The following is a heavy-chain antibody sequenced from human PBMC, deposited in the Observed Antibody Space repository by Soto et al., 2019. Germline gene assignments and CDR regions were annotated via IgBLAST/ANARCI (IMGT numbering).Heavy chain of an antibody. CDR2: MNPNSGNT. D-gene: IGHD6-13*01. V-gene: IGHV1-8*01. Sequence: ASVKVSCKASGYTFTSYDINWVRQATGQGLAWMGWMNPNSGNTGYAQKFQGRVTITRNTSISKAYMELRSLRSEDTAVYYCARGPYSSSWSTYYYYSGIDVWGQGTTVTVYS. CDR3: ARGPYSSSWSTYYYYSGIDV. J-gene: IGHJ6*02. CDR1: GYTFTSYD.